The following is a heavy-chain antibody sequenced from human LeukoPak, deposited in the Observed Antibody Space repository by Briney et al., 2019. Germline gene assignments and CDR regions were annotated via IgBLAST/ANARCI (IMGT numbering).Heavy chain of an antibody. V-gene: IGHV4-4*09. Sequence: PSETLSLTCAVSAASISNCYWSWIRQAPGKGLEWIGYISTSGGTNYNPSLKSRVSISLDTSKNRFSLNLNFVTAADTAVYYCASPRSGYRYTFDYWGQGALVTVSS. CDR3: ASPRSGYRYTFDY. CDR1: AASISNCY. J-gene: IGHJ4*02. CDR2: ISTSGGT. D-gene: IGHD3-22*01.